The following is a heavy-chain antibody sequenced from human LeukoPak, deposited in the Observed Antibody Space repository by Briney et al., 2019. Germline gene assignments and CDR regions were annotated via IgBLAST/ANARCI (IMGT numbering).Heavy chain of an antibody. CDR2: ISDIGSI. CDR3: ARSAGGQQLVHWFDP. CDR1: GGSISSYY. Sequence: SETLSLTCTVSGGSISSYYWSWIRQPPGKGLEWIAYISDIGSINYNPSLKSRVTISLDTSKNQFSLKLSSVTAADTAVYYCARSAGGQQLVHWFDPWGQGTLVTVSS. D-gene: IGHD6-13*01. V-gene: IGHV4-59*08. J-gene: IGHJ5*02.